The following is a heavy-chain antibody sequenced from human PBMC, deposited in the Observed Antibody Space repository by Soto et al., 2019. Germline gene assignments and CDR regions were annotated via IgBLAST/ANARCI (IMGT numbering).Heavy chain of an antibody. Sequence: PSETLSLTCAVYGGSFSGYYWSWIRQPPGKGLEWIGEINHSGSTNYNPSLKSRVTISVDTSKNQFSLKLSSVTAADTAVYYCARMYSGSYLYYYYYGMDVWGQGTTVT. V-gene: IGHV4-34*01. J-gene: IGHJ6*02. CDR3: ARMYSGSYLYYYYYGMDV. CDR2: INHSGST. D-gene: IGHD1-26*01. CDR1: GGSFSGYY.